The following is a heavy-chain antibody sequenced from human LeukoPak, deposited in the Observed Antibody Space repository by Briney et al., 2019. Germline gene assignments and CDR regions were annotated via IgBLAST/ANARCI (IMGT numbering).Heavy chain of an antibody. J-gene: IGHJ4*02. CDR3: ARDDGYGGKGPIDY. D-gene: IGHD4-23*01. V-gene: IGHV3-7*03. CDR1: GFTFTNYW. Sequence: GGSLRLSCAASGFTFTNYWMSWVRQAPGKGLELVANIKQDRSEKYYVDSVKGRFTITRDNAKNSLYLQMNSLRAEDTALYYCARDDGYGGKGPIDYWGQGTLVTVSS. CDR2: IKQDRSEK.